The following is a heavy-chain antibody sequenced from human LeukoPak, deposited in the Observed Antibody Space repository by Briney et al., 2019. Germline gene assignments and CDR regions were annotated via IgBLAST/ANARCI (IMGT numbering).Heavy chain of an antibody. CDR3: AKDPDPYQLVPGGYYGMDV. CDR1: GFTFDDYG. D-gene: IGHD2-2*01. V-gene: IGHV3-20*04. CDR2: INWNGGST. Sequence: GGSLRLSCEASGFTFDDYGMSWVRQAPGKGLEWVSGINWNGGSTGYADSVKGRFTISRDNAKNSLYLQMNSLRAEDTAVYYCAKDPDPYQLVPGGYYGMDVWGQGTTVTVSS. J-gene: IGHJ6*02.